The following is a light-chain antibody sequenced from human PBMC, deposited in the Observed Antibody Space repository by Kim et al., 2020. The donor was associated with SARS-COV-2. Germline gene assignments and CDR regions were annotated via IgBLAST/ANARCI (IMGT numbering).Light chain of an antibody. Sequence: DIQMTQSPSTLSASVGDRVTITCRASQSISSWLAWYQQKPGEAPKLLIYDASSLESGVPSRFSGSGSGTGFTLTISSLQPDDFATYYCQQYNGYPWTFGQGTKVEIK. CDR3: QQYNGYPWT. J-gene: IGKJ1*01. V-gene: IGKV1-5*01. CDR2: DAS. CDR1: QSISSW.